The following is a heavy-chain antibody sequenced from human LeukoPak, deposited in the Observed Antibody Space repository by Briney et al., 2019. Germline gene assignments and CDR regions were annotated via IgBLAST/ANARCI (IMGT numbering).Heavy chain of an antibody. V-gene: IGHV3-23*01. J-gene: IGHJ6*03. CDR3: AKDSTHDYFYNYMDA. CDR1: GFTFSSYA. CDR2: ITGSGDST. Sequence: GGSVRLSCAASGFTFSSYAMTWVRQAPGKGLEWVSVITGSGDSTYYADSVKGRFTISRDNSKNTLYLQMKSLGAEDTALYYCAKDSTHDYFYNYMDAWGKGTTVTVTS. D-gene: IGHD5/OR15-5a*01.